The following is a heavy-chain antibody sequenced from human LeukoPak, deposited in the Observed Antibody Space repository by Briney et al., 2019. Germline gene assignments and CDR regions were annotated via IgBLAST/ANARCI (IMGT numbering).Heavy chain of an antibody. Sequence: XXKGLEWVSAISCSGGSTYYAASVKGRFTISRDNSKNTLYLQMNSLRAEETAVYYCIAAAGQFQHWGQGTLVTVSS. CDR2: ISCSGGST. CDR3: IAAAGQFQH. D-gene: IGHD6-13*01. V-gene: IGHV3-23*01. J-gene: IGHJ1*01.